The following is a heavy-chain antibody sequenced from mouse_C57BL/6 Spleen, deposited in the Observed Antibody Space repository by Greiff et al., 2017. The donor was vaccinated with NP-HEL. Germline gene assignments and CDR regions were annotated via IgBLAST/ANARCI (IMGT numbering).Heavy chain of an antibody. CDR2: IDPSDSET. D-gene: IGHD4-1*01. CDR3: ARGELGAWFAY. CDR1: GYTFTSYW. V-gene: IGHV1-52*01. Sequence: VQLQQPGAELVRPGSSVKLSCKASGYTFTSYWMHWVKQRPIQGLEWIGNIDPSDSETHYNQKFKDKATLTVDKSSSTAYMQLSSLTSEDSAVYYCARGELGAWFAYWGQGTLVTVSA. J-gene: IGHJ3*01.